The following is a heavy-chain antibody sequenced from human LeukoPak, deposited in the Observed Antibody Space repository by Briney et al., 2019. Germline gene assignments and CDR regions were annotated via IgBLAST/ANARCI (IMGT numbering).Heavy chain of an antibody. V-gene: IGHV1-18*01. J-gene: IGHJ6*03. CDR2: ISTYNGKT. CDR3: ARSPATRILGDFYYYYYYMDF. Sequence: GASVKVSCKASDDTFSTYGFTWVRQAPGEGLEWMGWISTYNGKTNYPQKFQGSVTMTTDTSTSTAYMELRRLRSDDTAVYYCARSPATRILGDFYYYYYYMDFWGKGTLVIVSS. D-gene: IGHD3-16*01. CDR1: DDTFSTYG.